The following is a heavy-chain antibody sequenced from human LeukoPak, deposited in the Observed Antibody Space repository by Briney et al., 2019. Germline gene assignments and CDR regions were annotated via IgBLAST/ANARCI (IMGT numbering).Heavy chain of an antibody. D-gene: IGHD1-7*01. CDR3: ARIRVWNYGREIFFDY. CDR2: IDWDDDK. CDR1: GFSLSTSGMC. V-gene: IGHV2-70*11. J-gene: IGHJ4*02. Sequence: ESGPTLVNPTETLTLTCTFSGFSLSTSGMCVSWIRQPPGKALEWLARIDWDDDKYYSTSLKTRLTISKDTSKNQVVLTMTNMDPVDTATYYCARIRVWNYGREIFFDYWGQGTLVTVSS.